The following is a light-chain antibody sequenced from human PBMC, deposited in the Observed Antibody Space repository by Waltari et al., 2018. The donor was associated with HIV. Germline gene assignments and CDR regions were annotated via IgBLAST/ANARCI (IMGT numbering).Light chain of an antibody. CDR2: EDK. J-gene: IGLJ7*01. Sequence: SYELTQPPSVSVSPGQTARITCSGDELPRKFAYWYQPKSGQAPVLVIYEDKRRPSGIPERFSGSSSGTMATLTISGAQVEDEGDYYCYSTDDSGNPLAVFGGGTQLTVL. CDR1: ELPRKF. V-gene: IGLV3-10*01. CDR3: YSTDDSGNPLAV.